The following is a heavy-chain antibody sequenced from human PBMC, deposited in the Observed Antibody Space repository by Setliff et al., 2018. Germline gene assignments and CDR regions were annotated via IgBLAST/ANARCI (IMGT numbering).Heavy chain of an antibody. CDR3: ARVGMYYNFWSGYYTYYYYYYRDV. Sequence: SETLSLTCTVSGGSISSYYWSWIRQPAGKGLEWIGRIYTSGSTNYNPSLKSRVTMSVDTSKNQFSLKLSSVTAADTAVYYCARVGMYYNFWSGYYTYYYYYYRDVWGKGTTVTVS. CDR2: IYTSGST. V-gene: IGHV4-4*07. J-gene: IGHJ6*03. D-gene: IGHD3-3*01. CDR1: GGSISSYY.